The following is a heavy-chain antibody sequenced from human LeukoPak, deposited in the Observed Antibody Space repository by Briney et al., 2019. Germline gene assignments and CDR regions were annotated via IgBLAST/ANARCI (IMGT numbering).Heavy chain of an antibody. CDR2: IWYDGSNK. J-gene: IGHJ5*02. CDR3: ARDLGGLEPPLNWFDP. D-gene: IGHD1-1*01. Sequence: QSGGSLRLSCAASGFTFSSYGMHWVRQAPGKGLEWVAVIWYDGSNKYYADSVKGRFTISRDNSKNTLYLQMNSLRAEDTAVYYCARDLGGLEPPLNWFDPWGQGTLVTVSS. CDR1: GFTFSSYG. V-gene: IGHV3-33*01.